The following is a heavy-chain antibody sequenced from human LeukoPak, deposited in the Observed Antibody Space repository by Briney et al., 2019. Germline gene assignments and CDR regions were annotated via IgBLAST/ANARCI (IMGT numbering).Heavy chain of an antibody. CDR1: GGSFSGYY. CDR3: ARDGGSYRLDAFDI. CDR2: INHSGST. D-gene: IGHD1-26*01. Sequence: PSETLSLTCAVYGGSFSGYYWSWIRQPPGKGLEWIGEINHSGSTNYNPSLKSRVTISVDTSKNQFSLKLSSVTAADTAVYYCARDGGSYRLDAFDIWGQGTMVTVSS. V-gene: IGHV4-34*01. J-gene: IGHJ3*02.